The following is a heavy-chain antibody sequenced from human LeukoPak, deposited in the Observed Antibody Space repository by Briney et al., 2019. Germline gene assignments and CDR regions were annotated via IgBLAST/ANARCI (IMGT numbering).Heavy chain of an antibody. D-gene: IGHD3-16*01. CDR2: VIGPGDTT. CDR3: AKGAEIDL. J-gene: IGHJ5*02. V-gene: IGHV3-23*01. CDR1: GFTFTNYA. Sequence: GGSLRLSCATSGFTFTNYAMNWVRQAPGKGQEWVSAVIGPGDTTYYADSVKGRFFMSREDSKTTVYLQMNSLRAEDTAIYCCAKGAEIDLWGQGTLVTVSS.